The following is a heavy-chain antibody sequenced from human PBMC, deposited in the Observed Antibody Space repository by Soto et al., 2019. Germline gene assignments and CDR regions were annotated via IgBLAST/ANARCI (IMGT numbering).Heavy chain of an antibody. CDR2: ISDDGINK. V-gene: IGHV3-30-3*01. J-gene: IGHJ4*02. Sequence: QVQLVESGGGVVQPGRSLRLSCSASGFTFSDYALHWSGKAPARGREWVAVISDDGINKYIADSVKGRFIISRDNSKNTVFLQMSSLGLEDTAIYYCARRLTASVTAMGYRGQGTLVTVSS. CDR3: ARRLTASVTAMGY. D-gene: IGHD2-21*02. CDR1: GFTFSDYA.